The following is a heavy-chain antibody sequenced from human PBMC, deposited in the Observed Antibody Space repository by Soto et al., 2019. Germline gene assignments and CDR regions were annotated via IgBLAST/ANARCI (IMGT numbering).Heavy chain of an antibody. CDR3: ARDLRPIYDILTGTHLTLGGMDV. CDR1: GFTFSSYG. J-gene: IGHJ6*02. CDR2: IWYDGSNK. D-gene: IGHD3-9*01. Sequence: GGSLRLSCAASGFTFSSYGMHWVRQAPGKGLEWVAVIWYDGSNKYYADSVKGRFTISRDNSKNTLYLQMNSLRAEDTAVYYCARDLRPIYDILTGTHLTLGGMDVWGQGTTVTVSS. V-gene: IGHV3-33*01.